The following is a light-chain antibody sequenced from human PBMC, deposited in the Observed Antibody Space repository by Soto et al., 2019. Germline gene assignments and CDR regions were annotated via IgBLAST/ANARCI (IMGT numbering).Light chain of an antibody. CDR1: SSDVGGYNY. V-gene: IGLV2-11*01. Sequence: QSALTQPRSVSGSPGQSVTISCTGTSSDVGGYNYVSWYQQHPGKAPKVMIYDVSERPSGVPDRFSGSKSGNTASLTISGLQPEEEADYYCCSYAGSPRYVFGTGTKLTVL. CDR2: DVS. J-gene: IGLJ1*01. CDR3: CSYAGSPRYV.